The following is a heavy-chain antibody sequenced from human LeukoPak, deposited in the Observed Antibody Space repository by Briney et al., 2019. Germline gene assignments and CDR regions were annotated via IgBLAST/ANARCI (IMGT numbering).Heavy chain of an antibody. D-gene: IGHD6-13*01. V-gene: IGHV4-31*03. CDR3: ARGYSSSWYRSPFDY. J-gene: IGHJ4*02. CDR2: IYYSGST. Sequence: PSQTLSLTRTVSVGSISSGGYYWSWIRQHPGKGLEWIGYIYYSGSTYYNPSLKSRVTISVDTSKNQFSLKLSSVTAADTAVYYCARGYSSSWYRSPFDYWGQGTLVTVSS. CDR1: VGSISSGGYY.